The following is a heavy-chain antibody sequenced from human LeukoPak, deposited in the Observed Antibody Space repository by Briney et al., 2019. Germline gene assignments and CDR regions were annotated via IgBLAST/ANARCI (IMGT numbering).Heavy chain of an antibody. Sequence: ASVKVSCKTSGYTFSAFYMHWVRQAPGQGLEWMGWINPNSGDTNFAQKFQGRVTMTRDTSISTVYMELSRLRSDDTAVFYCARGYYDSSDFEYFQHWGQGTLVTVSS. J-gene: IGHJ1*01. CDR2: INPNSGDT. CDR1: GYTFSAFY. CDR3: ARGYYDSSDFEYFQH. V-gene: IGHV1-2*02. D-gene: IGHD3-22*01.